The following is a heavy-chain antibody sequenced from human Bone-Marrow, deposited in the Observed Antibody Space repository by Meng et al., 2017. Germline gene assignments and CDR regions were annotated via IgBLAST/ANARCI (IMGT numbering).Heavy chain of an antibody. D-gene: IGHD1-26*01. CDR2: FITLFGTS. V-gene: IGHV1-69*05. Sequence: SVKVSCKASGCSFSSHAVSWVRQAPGQGLEWIGTFITLFGTSSYAQKLLGRIDITTDASADTSYMELFSLTSEDTAVYYCTRSDIQWEVAWFDPWGQGTLVTVSS. CDR3: TRSDIQWEVAWFDP. CDR1: GCSFSSHA. J-gene: IGHJ5*02.